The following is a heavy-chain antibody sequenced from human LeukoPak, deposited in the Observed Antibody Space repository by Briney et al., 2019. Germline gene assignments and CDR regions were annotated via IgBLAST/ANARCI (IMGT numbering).Heavy chain of an antibody. V-gene: IGHV3-48*01. CDR2: ISSSSSTI. J-gene: IGHJ3*02. D-gene: IGHD1-7*01. CDR3: ALQPNWNSDNDAFDI. Sequence: PGGSLRLSCAASGFTFSSYSMNWVRQAPGKGLEWVSYISSSSSTIYYADSVKGRFTISRDNAKNSLYLQMNSLRAEDTAVYYCALQPNWNSDNDAFDIWGQGTMVTVSS. CDR1: GFTFSSYS.